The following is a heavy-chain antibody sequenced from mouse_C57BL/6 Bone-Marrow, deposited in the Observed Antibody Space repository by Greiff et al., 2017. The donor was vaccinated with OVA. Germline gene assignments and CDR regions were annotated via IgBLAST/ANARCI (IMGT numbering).Heavy chain of an antibody. J-gene: IGHJ2*01. D-gene: IGHD1-1*01. V-gene: IGHV1-5*01. CDR2: IYPGNSDT. CDR1: GYTFTSYW. CDR3: TRRPIYYYSSSYDY. Sequence: VQLQQSGTVLARPGASVKMSCKTSGYTFTSYWMHWVKQRPGQGLEWIGAIYPGNSDTSYNQKFKGKAKLTAVTSASTAYMELSSLTNEDSAVYYCTRRPIYYYSSSYDYWGQGTTLTVSS.